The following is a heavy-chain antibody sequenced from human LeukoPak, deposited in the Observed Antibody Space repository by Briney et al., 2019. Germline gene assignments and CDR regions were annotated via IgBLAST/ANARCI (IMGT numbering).Heavy chain of an antibody. D-gene: IGHD3/OR15-3a*01. CDR1: GGSISSSSYY. V-gene: IGHV4-39*07. CDR3: ARADWRRYYFDY. Sequence: PSETLSLTCTVSGGSISSSSYYWGWIRQPPGKGLEWIGSIYYSGSTYYNPSLKSRVTISVDTSKNQFSLKLSSVTAADTAVYYCARADWRRYYFDYWGQGTLVTVSS. CDR2: IYYSGST. J-gene: IGHJ4*02.